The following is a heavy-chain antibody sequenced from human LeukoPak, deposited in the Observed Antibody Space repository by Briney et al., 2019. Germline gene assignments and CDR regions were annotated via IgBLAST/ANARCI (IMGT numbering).Heavy chain of an antibody. CDR2: IYYSGST. V-gene: IGHV4-39*01. Sequence: KPSETLSLTCTGSGGSISSIRYYRGWIRQPPGKGLEWIGSIYYSGSTYYNPSLKSRVTISVDTSKNQFSLKLSSVTAADTAVYYCARHDAATTRGRGYYYLALHEVFDIWGQGTMVTVSS. J-gene: IGHJ3*02. D-gene: IGHD3-22*01. CDR1: GGSISSIRYY. CDR3: ARHDAATTRGRGYYYLALHEVFDI.